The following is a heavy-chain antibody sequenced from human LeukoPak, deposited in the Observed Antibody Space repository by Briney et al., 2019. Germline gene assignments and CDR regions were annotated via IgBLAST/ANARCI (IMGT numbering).Heavy chain of an antibody. CDR3: AKGDLYGDLSPFDY. V-gene: IGHV3-23*01. CDR1: GFTFSSYA. CDR2: ISGSGGST. J-gene: IGHJ4*02. D-gene: IGHD4-17*01. Sequence: GGSLRLSCAASGFTFSSYAMSWVRQAPGKGLEWVSAISGSGGSTYYADSVKGRFTISRDNSKNTLYLQMNSLRAEDTAVYYCAKGDLYGDLSPFDYWGQGTLVTVSP.